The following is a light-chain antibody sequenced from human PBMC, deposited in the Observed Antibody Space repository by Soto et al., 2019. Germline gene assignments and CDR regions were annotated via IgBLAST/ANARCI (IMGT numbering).Light chain of an antibody. J-gene: IGKJ5*01. CDR3: QQYGNSPGIS. Sequence: GDRVTITCRASQTTNTWLAWYQQKPGTAPKLLIYDASSLEGGVPSRFSASGSGTEFTLTISSLQPDDLATYYCQQYGNSPGISFGQGTRLEIK. V-gene: IGKV1-5*01. CDR1: QTTNTW. CDR2: DAS.